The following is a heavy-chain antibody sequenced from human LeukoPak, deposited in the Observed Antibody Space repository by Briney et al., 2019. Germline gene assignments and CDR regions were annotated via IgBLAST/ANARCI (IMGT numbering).Heavy chain of an antibody. J-gene: IGHJ6*02. V-gene: IGHV4-4*02. CDR1: GGSISSYY. CDR3: ARARTVDQYYDFWSGYYRDYYYGMDV. D-gene: IGHD3-3*01. Sequence: PSETLSLTCTVSGGSISSYYWSWVRQPPGKGLEWIGEIYHSGSTNYNPSLKSRVTISVDKSKNQFSLKLSSVTAADTAVYYCARARTVDQYYDFWSGYYRDYYYGMDVWGQGTTVTVSS. CDR2: IYHSGST.